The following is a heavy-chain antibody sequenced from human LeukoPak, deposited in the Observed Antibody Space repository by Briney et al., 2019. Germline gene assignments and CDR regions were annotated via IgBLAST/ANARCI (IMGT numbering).Heavy chain of an antibody. Sequence: PSETLSLTCTVSGGSISSSSYHWGWIRLPPGKGLEWIGSIYYSGSTYYNPSLKSRVTISVDTSKNQFSLKLTSVTAADTAVYYCARRVMVRGVYLDYWGQGTLVTVSS. V-gene: IGHV4-39*01. D-gene: IGHD3-10*01. CDR3: ARRVMVRGVYLDY. CDR2: IYYSGST. J-gene: IGHJ4*02. CDR1: GGSISSSSYH.